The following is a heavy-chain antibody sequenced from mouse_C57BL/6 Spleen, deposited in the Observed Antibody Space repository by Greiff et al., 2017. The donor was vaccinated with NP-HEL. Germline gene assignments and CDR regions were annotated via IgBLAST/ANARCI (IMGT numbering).Heavy chain of an antibody. Sequence: EVKLVESGGGLVQPKGSLKLSCAASGFSFNTYAMNWVRQAPGKGLEWVARIRSKSNNYATYYADSVKDRFTISRDDSESMLYLQMNNLKTEDTAMYYCVRGYDGYLWFAYWGQGTLVTVSA. CDR3: VRGYDGYLWFAY. V-gene: IGHV10-1*01. J-gene: IGHJ3*01. CDR1: GFSFNTYA. D-gene: IGHD2-3*01. CDR2: IRSKSNNYAT.